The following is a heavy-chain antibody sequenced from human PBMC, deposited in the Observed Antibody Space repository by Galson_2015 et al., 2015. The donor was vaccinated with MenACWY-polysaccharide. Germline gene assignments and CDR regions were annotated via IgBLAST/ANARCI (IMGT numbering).Heavy chain of an antibody. CDR3: ARGYSGSSLNWFDP. CDR2: INAGNGNT. V-gene: IGHV1-3*01. CDR1: GYSFTSYA. J-gene: IGHJ5*02. D-gene: IGHD1-26*01. Sequence: SVKVSCKASGYSFTSYAMHWVRQAPGQRLEWMGWINAGNGNTKYSQKFQGRVTITRDTSASTAYMELGSLRSEDKAVYYCARGYSGSSLNWFDPWGQGTLVTVSS.